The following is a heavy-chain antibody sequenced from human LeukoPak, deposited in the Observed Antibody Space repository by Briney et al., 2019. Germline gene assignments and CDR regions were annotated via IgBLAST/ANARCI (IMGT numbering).Heavy chain of an antibody. CDR3: ARLSLYDSSGYYPHYFDY. J-gene: IGHJ4*02. CDR1: GYSFTSYW. Sequence: GESLKISCKGSGYSFTSYWIGRVRQMPGKGLEWMGIIYPGDSDTRYSPSFQGQVTISADKSISTAYLQWSSLKASDTAMYYCARLSLYDSSGYYPHYFDYWGQGTLVTVSS. D-gene: IGHD3-22*01. CDR2: IYPGDSDT. V-gene: IGHV5-51*01.